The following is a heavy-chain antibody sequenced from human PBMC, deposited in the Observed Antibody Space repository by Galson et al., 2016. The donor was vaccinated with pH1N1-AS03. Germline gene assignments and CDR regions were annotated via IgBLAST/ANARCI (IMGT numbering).Heavy chain of an antibody. J-gene: IGHJ4*02. D-gene: IGHD3-10*01. Sequence: SLRLSCAASGFTFSNYAMNWVRQAPGKGLEWLAVISFDGSEDDYADSVRGRSSISRDNFKKTVHLQLSSLRPEDTALYYCAKDMVGRVAERGVIPRAPFDLWGRGTLVTVAS. CDR1: GFTFSNYA. V-gene: IGHV3-30*18. CDR3: AKDMVGRVAERGVIPRAPFDL. CDR2: ISFDGSED.